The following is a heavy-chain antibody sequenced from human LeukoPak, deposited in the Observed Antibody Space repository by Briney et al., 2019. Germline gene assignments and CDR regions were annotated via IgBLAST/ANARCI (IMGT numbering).Heavy chain of an antibody. Sequence: GGSLRLSCTASGFTFGDYAMSWFRQAPGKGLEWVGFIRSKAYGGTTEYAASVKGRFTISRDDSKSIAYLQMNSLKTEDTAVYYCTRVGKMATITPFDYWGQGTLVTVSS. CDR3: TRVGKMATITPFDY. V-gene: IGHV3-49*03. J-gene: IGHJ4*02. CDR1: GFTFGDYA. D-gene: IGHD5-24*01. CDR2: IRSKAYGGTT.